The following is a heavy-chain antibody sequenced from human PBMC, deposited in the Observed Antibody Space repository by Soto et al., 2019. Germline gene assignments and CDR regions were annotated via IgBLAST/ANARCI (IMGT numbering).Heavy chain of an antibody. CDR1: GGSISSSSYY. V-gene: IGHV4-39*01. D-gene: IGHD2-15*01. J-gene: IGHJ4*02. CDR3: ARHTPAISISDH. CDR2: IYYSGST. Sequence: PSETLSLTCTVSGGSISSSSYYWGWIRHPPGKGLEWIGSIYYSGSTYYNPSLKSRVTISVDTSKNQFSLKLSSVTAADTAVYYCARHTPAISISDHWGQGTLVTVS.